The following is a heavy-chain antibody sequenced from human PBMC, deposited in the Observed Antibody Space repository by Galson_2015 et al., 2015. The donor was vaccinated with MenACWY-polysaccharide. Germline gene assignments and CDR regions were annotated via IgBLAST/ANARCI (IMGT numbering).Heavy chain of an antibody. CDR2: MNPNSGNT. Sequence: SVKVSCKASGYTFTSYDINWVRQATGQGLEWMGWMNPNSGNTGYARKFQGRVTMTRNTSISTAYMELSSLRSEDTAVYYCARGRGYCSGVSCSDLWGRCTLVTVSS. J-gene: IGHJ2*01. V-gene: IGHV1-8*01. D-gene: IGHD2-15*01. CDR1: GYTFTSYD. CDR3: ARGRGYCSGVSCSDL.